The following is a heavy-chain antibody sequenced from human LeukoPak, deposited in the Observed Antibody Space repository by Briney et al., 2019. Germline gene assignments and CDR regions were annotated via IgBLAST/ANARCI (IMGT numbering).Heavy chain of an antibody. CDR2: IYSGGST. CDR1: GFTVSNNY. D-gene: IGHD4-17*01. CDR3: AREGDYGDYFDY. J-gene: IGHJ4*02. V-gene: IGHV3-53*01. Sequence: TGGSLRLSCAASGFTVSNNYMSWVRQAPGKGLEWVSVIYSGGSTYYADSVKGRFTISRDNSRNTLYLQMDSLRAEDTAVYYCAREGDYGDYFDYWGQGTLVTVSS.